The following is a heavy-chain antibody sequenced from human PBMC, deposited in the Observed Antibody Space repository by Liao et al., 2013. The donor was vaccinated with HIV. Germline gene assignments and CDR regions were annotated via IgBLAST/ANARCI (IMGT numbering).Heavy chain of an antibody. V-gene: IGHV4-61*02. Sequence: QVQLQESGPGLVKPSQTLSLTCTVSGGSISSGSYYWSWIRQPAGKGLEWIGRIYTSGSTNYNPSLKSRVTISVDTSKNQFSLKLSSVTAADTAVYYCARGQQLAQRPRADAFDIWGQGTMVIVSS. J-gene: IGHJ3*02. CDR1: GGSISSGSYY. CDR3: ARGQQLAQRPRADAFDI. CDR2: IYTSGST. D-gene: IGHD6-13*01.